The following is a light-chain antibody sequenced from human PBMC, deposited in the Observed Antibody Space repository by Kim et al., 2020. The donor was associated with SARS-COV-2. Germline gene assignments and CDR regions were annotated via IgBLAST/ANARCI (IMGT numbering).Light chain of an antibody. CDR2: GKN. Sequence: SSELTQDPAVSVALGQTVRITCQGDSLRSYYASWYQQKPGQAPVLVIYGKNNRPSGIPDRFSGSSSGNTASLTITGAQAEDEADYYCNSRDSSGNPHHVVFGGGTKLTVL. J-gene: IGLJ2*01. V-gene: IGLV3-19*01. CDR1: SLRSYY. CDR3: NSRDSSGNPHHVV.